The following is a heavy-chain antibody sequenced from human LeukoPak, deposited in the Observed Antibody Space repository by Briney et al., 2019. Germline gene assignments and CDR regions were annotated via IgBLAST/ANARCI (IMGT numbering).Heavy chain of an antibody. D-gene: IGHD3-16*01. J-gene: IGHJ4*02. Sequence: ASVKVSCKASGYTFTSYAMHWVRQAPGQGLEWMGWINTYNGDTNYIQKFQGRVTVTTDTSTTTAYMESLRSDDTAVYYCARRGLDYWGQGTLVTVSS. CDR3: ARRGLDY. CDR1: GYTFTSYA. CDR2: INTYNGDT. V-gene: IGHV1-3*04.